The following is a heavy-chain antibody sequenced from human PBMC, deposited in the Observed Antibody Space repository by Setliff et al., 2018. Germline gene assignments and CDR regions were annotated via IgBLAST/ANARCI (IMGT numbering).Heavy chain of an antibody. Sequence: SVKVSCKASGDTFRSYGISWVRQAPGQGLEWMGGTIPMFGSTSYAQKFQDRVTITTDESTSTAYMELNSLTSEDTAVYYCARSPALLGIVYLDPWGQGTRVTVSS. CDR2: TIPMFGST. D-gene: IGHD2-15*01. CDR1: GDTFRSYG. V-gene: IGHV1-69*05. CDR3: ARSPALLGIVYLDP. J-gene: IGHJ5*02.